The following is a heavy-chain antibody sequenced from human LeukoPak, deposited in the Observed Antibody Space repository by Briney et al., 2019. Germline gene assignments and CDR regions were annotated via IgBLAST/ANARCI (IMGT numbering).Heavy chain of an antibody. Sequence: GSLRLSCAASGFTLSSYWMAWVRQAPGKGLEWVANIKHDESEKYYAESVMGRFTISRENAKNSLYLQMNSLRAEDTALYYCARDNGGSLDHWGQGTLLTVSS. D-gene: IGHD4-23*01. CDR2: IKHDESEK. CDR3: ARDNGGSLDH. J-gene: IGHJ4*02. V-gene: IGHV3-7*03. CDR1: GFTLSSYW.